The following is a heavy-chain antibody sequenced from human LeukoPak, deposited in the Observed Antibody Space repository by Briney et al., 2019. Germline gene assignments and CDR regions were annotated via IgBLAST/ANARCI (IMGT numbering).Heavy chain of an antibody. J-gene: IGHJ4*02. V-gene: IGHV4-59*01. CDR3: ARGDYAGVDY. CDR1: GGSISSYY. Sequence: PSETLSLTCTVSGGSISSYYWSWIRQPPGKGLEWIGYIYYSGSTNYNPSLKSRVTISVDTSKNQFSLKLSSVTAADTAVYYCARGDYAGVDYWGQGTLVTVSS. D-gene: IGHD4-17*01. CDR2: IYYSGST.